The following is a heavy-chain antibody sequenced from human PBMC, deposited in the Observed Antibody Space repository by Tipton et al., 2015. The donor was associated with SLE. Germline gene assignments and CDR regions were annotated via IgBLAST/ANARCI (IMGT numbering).Heavy chain of an antibody. V-gene: IGHV4-59*08. CDR3: ARLRGPVLPDDFDF. CDR1: GGPISSYY. J-gene: IGHJ3*01. D-gene: IGHD3-10*01. CDR2: IYYSGST. Sequence: TLSLTCSVSGGPISSYYWSWIRQPPGKGLEWIGYIYYSGSTNYNPSLKSRVAISVDTSKNQFSLKLSSVTAADTAVYYCARLRGPVLPDDFDFWGQGTMVTVSS.